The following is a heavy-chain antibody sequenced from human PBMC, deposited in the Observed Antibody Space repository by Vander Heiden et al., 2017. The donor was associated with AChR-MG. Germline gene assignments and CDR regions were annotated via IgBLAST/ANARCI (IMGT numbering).Heavy chain of an antibody. CDR1: GFTIGDYA. CDR3: TRGNTVVGAKYYFDY. CDR2: VRSRAT. D-gene: IGHD1-26*01. J-gene: IGHJ4*02. Sequence: EVQLVESGGDLVQPGRSLSMSCTASGFTIGDYAMTWVGQAPGKGLEWVGCVRSRATEYAASVKGRFTISRDDSKSVAYLQLNSLTSEDTAVYYCTRGNTVVGAKYYFDYWGQGTLVTVSS. V-gene: IGHV3-49*04.